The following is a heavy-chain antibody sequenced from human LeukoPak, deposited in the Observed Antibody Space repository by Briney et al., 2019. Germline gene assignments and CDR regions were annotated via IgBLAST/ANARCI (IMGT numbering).Heavy chain of an antibody. Sequence: GGSLGLSCAASGFTFSSYGMHWVRQAPGKGLEWVAVISYDGSNEYYADSVKGRFTISRDNSKNTLYLQMNSLRAEDTAVYYCAKEYYDFWSGSLPYFDYWGQGTLVTVSS. V-gene: IGHV3-30*18. CDR3: AKEYYDFWSGSLPYFDY. CDR2: ISYDGSNE. J-gene: IGHJ4*02. D-gene: IGHD3-3*01. CDR1: GFTFSSYG.